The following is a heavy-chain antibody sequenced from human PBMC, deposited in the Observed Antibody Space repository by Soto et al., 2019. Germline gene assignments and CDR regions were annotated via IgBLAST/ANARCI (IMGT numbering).Heavy chain of an antibody. CDR2: IKSKTDGGTT. CDR3: TTARYFDWENAFDI. J-gene: IGHJ3*02. V-gene: IGHV3-15*01. D-gene: IGHD3-9*01. CDR1: GFTFSNAW. Sequence: TGGSLRLSCAASGFTFSNAWMSWVRQAPGKGLEWVGRIKSKTDGGTTDYAAPVKGRFTISRDDSKNTLYLQMNSLKTEDTAVYYCTTARYFDWENAFDIWGQGTMVTVSS.